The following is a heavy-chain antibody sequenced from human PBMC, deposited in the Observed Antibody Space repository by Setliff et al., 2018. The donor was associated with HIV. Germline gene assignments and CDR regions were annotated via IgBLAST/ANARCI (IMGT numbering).Heavy chain of an antibody. Sequence: LTCAVYGGSLSGHFWSWIRQPPGKGLEWIGEINRSGSTNYNSSLKSRVTMSVDTSKRQFSLKLASVTAADTAIYYCARQSTMAAAAFDYWGQGTLVTVSS. J-gene: IGHJ4*02. D-gene: IGHD6-13*01. CDR1: GGSLSGHF. V-gene: IGHV4-34*01. CDR3: ARQSTMAAAAFDY. CDR2: INRSGST.